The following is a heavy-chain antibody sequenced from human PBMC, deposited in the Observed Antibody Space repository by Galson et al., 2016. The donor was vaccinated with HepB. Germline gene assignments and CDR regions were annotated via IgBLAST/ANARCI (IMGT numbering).Heavy chain of an antibody. CDR2: ITPSADTT. V-gene: IGHV3-23*01. J-gene: IGHJ4*02. CDR1: GFTFSSSA. CDR3: AKGGAYDA. D-gene: IGHD5-12*01. Sequence: SLRLSCAVSGFTFSSSAMSWVRQAPGKGLEWVSAITPSADTTYYADSVKGRFTISRDNSKNTLYLHLNSLTAEDTALYYCAKGGAYDAWGQGTLVTVSS.